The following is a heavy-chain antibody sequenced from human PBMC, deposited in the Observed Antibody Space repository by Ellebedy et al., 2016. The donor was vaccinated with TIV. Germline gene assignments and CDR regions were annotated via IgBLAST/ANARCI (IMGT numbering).Heavy chain of an antibody. J-gene: IGHJ4*02. CDR1: GFTFSNYA. CDR2: ITGSGDST. D-gene: IGHD4-11*01. CDR3: ARAPTVTTIFDC. Sequence: GGSLRLSXAASGFTFSNYAMNWVRQAPGKGLEWVSGITGSGDSTYYADSVKGRFTISRDITKNTVYLQMDSLRAEDTAMYYCARAPTVTTIFDCWGQGALVTVSS. V-gene: IGHV3-23*01.